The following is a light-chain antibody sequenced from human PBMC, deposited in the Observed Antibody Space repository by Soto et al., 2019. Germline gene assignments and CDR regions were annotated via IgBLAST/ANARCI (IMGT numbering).Light chain of an antibody. CDR3: QQYGSSPLT. Sequence: EIVLTQSPATLSLSPGEKATPSCGASQGVSSSYLAWYQQKPGLAPRLLIYDASSRATGIPDRFSGSGSGTDFTLTISRLEPEDFAVYYCQQYGSSPLTFGGGTKVEIK. J-gene: IGKJ4*01. V-gene: IGKV3D-20*01. CDR2: DAS. CDR1: QGVSSSY.